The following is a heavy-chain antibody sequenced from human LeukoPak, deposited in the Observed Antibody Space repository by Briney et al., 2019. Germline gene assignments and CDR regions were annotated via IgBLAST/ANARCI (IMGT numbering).Heavy chain of an antibody. V-gene: IGHV4-34*01. CDR3: ARARLLLWFGESPHRWFDP. J-gene: IGHJ5*02. D-gene: IGHD3-10*01. CDR2: INHSGST. Sequence: SETLSLTCAVHGGSFSGYYWSWIRQPPGKGLEWIGEINHSGSTNYNPSLKSRVTISVDTSKNQFSLKLSSVTAADTAVYYCARARLLLWFGESPHRWFDPWGQGTLVTVSS. CDR1: GGSFSGYY.